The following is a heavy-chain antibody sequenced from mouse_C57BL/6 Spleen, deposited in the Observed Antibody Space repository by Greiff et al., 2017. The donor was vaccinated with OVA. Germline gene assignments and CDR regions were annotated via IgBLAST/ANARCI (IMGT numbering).Heavy chain of an antibody. D-gene: IGHD1-1*01. V-gene: IGHV1-15*01. CDR3: TRDYYGSSRAWFAY. CDR2: IDPETGGT. J-gene: IGHJ3*01. CDR1: GYTFTDYE. Sequence: QVQLQQSGAELVRPGASVTLSCKASGYTFTDYEMHWVKQTPVHGLEWIGAIDPETGGTAYNPKFKGKAILTADKTSSTAYMELRSLTSEDPTCYYNTRDYYGSSRAWFAYWGQGTLGTVSA.